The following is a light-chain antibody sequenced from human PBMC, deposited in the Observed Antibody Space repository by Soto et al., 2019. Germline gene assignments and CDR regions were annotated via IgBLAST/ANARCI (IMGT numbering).Light chain of an antibody. V-gene: IGLV2-23*03. CDR3: CSYAGSSTFHVV. CDR1: SSDVGSYNI. CDR2: EGS. J-gene: IGLJ2*01. Sequence: QSVLTQPASVSGSPGQSITISCTGTSSDVGSYNIVSWYQQHPGKAPKLMIYEGSKRPSGVSNRFSGSKSGNTASLTISGLQAEDEADYYCCSYAGSSTFHVVFGGGTKLTVL.